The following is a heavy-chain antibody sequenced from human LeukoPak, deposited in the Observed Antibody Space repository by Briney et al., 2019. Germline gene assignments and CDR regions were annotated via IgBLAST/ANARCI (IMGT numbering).Heavy chain of an antibody. CDR2: IIPILGIA. CDR3: ARGGGYSYGYDDY. Sequence: SVKVSCKASGGTFSSYIISWVRQAPGQGLEWMGRIIPILGIANYAQKFQGRVTITADKSTSTAYMELSSLRSEDTAVYYCARGGGYSYGYDDYWGQGTLVTVSS. J-gene: IGHJ4*02. V-gene: IGHV1-69*02. CDR1: GGTFSSYI. D-gene: IGHD5-18*01.